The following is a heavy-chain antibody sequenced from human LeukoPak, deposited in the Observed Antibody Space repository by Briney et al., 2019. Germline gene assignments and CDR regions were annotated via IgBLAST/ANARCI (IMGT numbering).Heavy chain of an antibody. D-gene: IGHD1-26*01. CDR2: IYYSGSS. V-gene: IGHV4-31*03. CDR1: GGSIDNGGYY. Sequence: PSQTLSLTCTVSGGSIDNGGYYWSWIRQHPGKGLEWIGYIYYSGSSYCNPSLRSRVTISVDTSKNQFSLKLSSVTAADTAVYYCARDVQSGSYYFHFDYWGQGTLVTVSS. CDR3: ARDVQSGSYYFHFDY. J-gene: IGHJ4*02.